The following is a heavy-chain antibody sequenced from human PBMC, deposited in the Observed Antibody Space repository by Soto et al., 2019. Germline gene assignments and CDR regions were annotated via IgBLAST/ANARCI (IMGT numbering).Heavy chain of an antibody. CDR2: VSGYSGHS. J-gene: IGHJ6*02. Sequence: QVHLVQSGAEVQKPGDSVTVSCKASNETLTTYGISWVRPAPGQGLEWMGWVSGYSGHSSSAQEFQDRVIMTTDTSTNTDSMDLGIMTSADSAVSFCARDSSSSGYYYGMDVWGQGTTVTVSS. CDR1: NETLTTYG. CDR3: ARDSSSSGYYYGMDV. D-gene: IGHD6-6*01. V-gene: IGHV1-18*01.